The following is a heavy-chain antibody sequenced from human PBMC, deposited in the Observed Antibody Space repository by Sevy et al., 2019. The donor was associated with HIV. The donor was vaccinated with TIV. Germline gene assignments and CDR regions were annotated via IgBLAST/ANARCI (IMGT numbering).Heavy chain of an antibody. J-gene: IGHJ4*02. Sequence: GGSLRLSCAASGFTFSSYAMHWVRQAPGKGLEWVAVISYDGSNKYYADSVKGRFTISRDNSKNTLYLQMNSLRAEDTAVHYCARSKMPVVPAATYYFDYWGQGTLVTVSS. D-gene: IGHD2-2*01. CDR1: GFTFSSYA. CDR3: ARSKMPVVPAATYYFDY. CDR2: ISYDGSNK. V-gene: IGHV3-30*04.